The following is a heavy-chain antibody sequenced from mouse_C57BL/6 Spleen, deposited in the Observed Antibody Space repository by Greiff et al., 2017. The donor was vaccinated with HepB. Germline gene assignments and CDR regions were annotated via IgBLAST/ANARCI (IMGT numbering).Heavy chain of an antibody. V-gene: IGHV5-16*01. CDR3: AREGEIYYDYDGYFDV. J-gene: IGHJ1*03. CDR2: INYDGSST. CDR1: GFTFSDYY. Sequence: EVMLVESEGGLVQPGSSMKLSCTASGFTFSDYYMAWVRQVPEKGLEWVANINYDGSSTYYLDSLKSRFIISRDNAKNILYLQMSSLKSEDTATYYCAREGEIYYDYDGYFDVWGTGTTVTVSS. D-gene: IGHD2-4*01.